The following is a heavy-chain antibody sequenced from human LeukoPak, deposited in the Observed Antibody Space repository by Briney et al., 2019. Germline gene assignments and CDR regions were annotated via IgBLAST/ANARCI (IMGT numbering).Heavy chain of an antibody. J-gene: IGHJ4*02. V-gene: IGHV3-9*03. CDR3: AKGYCSSTSCYTDY. D-gene: IGHD2-2*02. Sequence: PGGSLRLSCAASGFTFDDYAMHWFRQAPGKGLEWVSGISWNSGSIGYADSVKGRFTISRDNAKNSLYLQMNSLRAEDMALYYCAKGYCSSTSCYTDYWGQGTLVTVSS. CDR1: GFTFDDYA. CDR2: ISWNSGSI.